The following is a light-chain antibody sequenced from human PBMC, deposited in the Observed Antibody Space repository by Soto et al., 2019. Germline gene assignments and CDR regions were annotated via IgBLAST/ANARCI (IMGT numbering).Light chain of an antibody. CDR1: SSNIGDSS. CDR3: GTWDNSLNSLV. CDR2: DND. V-gene: IGLV1-51*01. J-gene: IGLJ2*01. Sequence: QSVLTQPPSVSAAPGQTVTISCSGSSSNIGDSSVSWYQQLPGTAPQLLISDNDKRPSGIPDRFSGSKSGTSATLGITGLQTEDEAEYYCGTWDNSLNSLVFGGGTKLTVL.